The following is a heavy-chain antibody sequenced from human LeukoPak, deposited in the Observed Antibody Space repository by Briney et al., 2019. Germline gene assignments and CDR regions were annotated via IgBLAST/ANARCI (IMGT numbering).Heavy chain of an antibody. CDR3: VLATRNYYYYYMDV. J-gene: IGHJ6*03. Sequence: PSETLSLTCAVYGGSFSGYYWSWIRQPPGKGLEWIGSIYHSGSTYYNPSLKSRVTISVDTSKNQFSLKLSSVTAADTAVYYCVLATRNYYYYYMDVWGKGTTVTVSS. CDR1: GGSFSGYY. CDR2: IYHSGST. V-gene: IGHV4-34*01. D-gene: IGHD5-12*01.